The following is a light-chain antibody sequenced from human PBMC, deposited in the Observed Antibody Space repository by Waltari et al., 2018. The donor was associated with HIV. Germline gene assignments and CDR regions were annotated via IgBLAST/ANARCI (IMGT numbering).Light chain of an antibody. CDR3: AAWDDSLSGLV. V-gene: IGLV1-47*01. Sequence: QSVLTQPPSASGTPGQRVNISWSGSSSNIGSNYGYWYQQPPGTAPKLLIYRNNPRPSGVPDRFSGSKSGTSASLAISGLRSEDEADYYCAAWDDSLSGLVFGGGTKVTVL. CDR1: SSNIGSNY. J-gene: IGLJ3*02. CDR2: RNN.